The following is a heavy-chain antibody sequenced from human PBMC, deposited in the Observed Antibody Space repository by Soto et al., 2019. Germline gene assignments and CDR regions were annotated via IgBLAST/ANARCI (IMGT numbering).Heavy chain of an antibody. CDR2: ISAYNGNT. CDR1: GYTFTSYG. Sequence: ASVKVSCKASGYTFTSYGISWVRQAPGQGLEWMGWISAYNGNTNYAQKLQGRVTMTTDTSTSTAYMELRSLRSDDTAVYYCARDRRQQLVRFRCDPWGQGTRVTVSS. CDR3: ARDRRQQLVRFRCDP. V-gene: IGHV1-18*01. D-gene: IGHD6-13*01. J-gene: IGHJ5*02.